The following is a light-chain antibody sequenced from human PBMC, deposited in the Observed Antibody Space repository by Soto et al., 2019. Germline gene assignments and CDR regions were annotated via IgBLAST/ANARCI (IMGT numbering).Light chain of an antibody. CDR2: GAS. J-gene: IGKJ1*01. CDR1: QSVSSTY. CDR3: QQYSGSRT. Sequence: EIVLTQSPGTLSLSPGERATLSCRASQSVSSTYLVWYQQKPGQAPRLLIYGASSRATGIPDRFSGSGSGTDFTLTISRREPEDFAVYYCQQYSGSRTFGQGTKVEIK. V-gene: IGKV3-20*01.